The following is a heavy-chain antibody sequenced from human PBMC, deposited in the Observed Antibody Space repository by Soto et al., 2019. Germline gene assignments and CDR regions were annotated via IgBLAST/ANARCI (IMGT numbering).Heavy chain of an antibody. CDR1: GFTFSSYS. CDR2: ISSSSSTI. J-gene: IGHJ6*03. CDR3: ARSPTVTVRYYYYYMDV. Sequence: GGSLRLSCAASGFTFSSYSMNWVRQAPGKGLEWVSYISSSSSTIYYADSVKGRFTISRDNAKNSLYLQMNSLRAEDTAVYYCARSPTVTVRYYYYYMDVWGKGTTVTVSS. D-gene: IGHD4-4*01. V-gene: IGHV3-48*01.